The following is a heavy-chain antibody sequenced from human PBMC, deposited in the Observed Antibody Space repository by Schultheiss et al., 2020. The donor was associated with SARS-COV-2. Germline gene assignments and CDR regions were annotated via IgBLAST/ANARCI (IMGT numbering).Heavy chain of an antibody. J-gene: IGHJ4*02. CDR3: ATPPITGSDY. D-gene: IGHD1-20*01. V-gene: IGHV3-30*03. Sequence: GGSLRLSCAASGFTFSSYGMHWVRQAPGKGLEWVAVISYDGSNKYYADSVKGRFTISRDNAKNSLYLQMNSLRDEDTAVYYCATPPITGSDYWGQGALVTVSS. CDR1: GFTFSSYG. CDR2: ISYDGSNK.